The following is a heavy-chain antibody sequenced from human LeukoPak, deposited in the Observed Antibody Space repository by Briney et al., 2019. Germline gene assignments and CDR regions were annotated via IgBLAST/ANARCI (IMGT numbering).Heavy chain of an antibody. J-gene: IGHJ5*02. CDR2: INHSGST. CDR1: GGSISSYY. D-gene: IGHD3-10*01. CDR3: ASYYGSGSDGWFDP. Sequence: SETLSLTCTVSGGSISSYYWSWIRQPPGKGLEWIGEINHSGSTNYNPSLKSRVTISVDTSKNQFSLKLSSVTAADTAVYYCASYYGSGSDGWFDPWGQGTLVTVSS. V-gene: IGHV4-34*01.